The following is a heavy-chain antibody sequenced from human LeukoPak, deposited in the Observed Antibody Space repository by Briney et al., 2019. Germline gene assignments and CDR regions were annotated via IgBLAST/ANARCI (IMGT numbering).Heavy chain of an antibody. D-gene: IGHD2-2*02. CDR3: ARVVVVVPAAIETFDP. V-gene: IGHV4-30-4*01. CDR1: GGSISRSDHY. J-gene: IGHJ5*02. CDR2: IYYSGST. Sequence: PSETLSLTCSVSGGSISRSDHYWSWIRQPPGKGLEWIGYIYYSGSTYYNPSLKSRVTISVDTSKNQFSLKLSSVTAADTAVYYCARVVVVVPAAIETFDPWGQGTLVTVSS.